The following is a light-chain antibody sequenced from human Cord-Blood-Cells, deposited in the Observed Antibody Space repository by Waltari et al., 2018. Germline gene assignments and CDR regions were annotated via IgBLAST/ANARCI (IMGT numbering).Light chain of an antibody. Sequence: QSALPQPASVSGSPGQPITISCTGTSSDVGGYNSVSWHQQHPGKAPKLMIYDVSNRPSGVSNRFSGSKSGNTASLTISGLQAEDEADYYCSSYTSSSTLVFGTGTKVTVL. CDR2: DVS. CDR3: SSYTSSSTLV. J-gene: IGLJ1*01. V-gene: IGLV2-14*01. CDR1: SSDVGGYNS.